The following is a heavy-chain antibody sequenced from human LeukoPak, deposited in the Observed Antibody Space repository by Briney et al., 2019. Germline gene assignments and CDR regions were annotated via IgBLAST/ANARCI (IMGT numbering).Heavy chain of an antibody. CDR1: GFTFSSYW. CDR3: AKATGSYPSNPFDY. D-gene: IGHD1-26*01. CDR2: ISGGGEGT. J-gene: IGHJ4*02. Sequence: PGGSLRLSCAASGFTFSSYWMRWVRQAPGKGLEWASGISGGGEGTFYADSVKGRFTISRDISKSTLFLQMNSLRVEDTAVYYCAKATGSYPSNPFDYWGQGTLVTVSS. V-gene: IGHV3-23*01.